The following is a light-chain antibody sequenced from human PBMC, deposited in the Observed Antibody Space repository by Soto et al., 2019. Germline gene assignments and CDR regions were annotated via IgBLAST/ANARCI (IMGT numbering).Light chain of an antibody. Sequence: ETVMTQSPATLSVSPGERATLSCRASQSVSANLVWYQQKPGQPPRLLIYGASTRASGTPARFSGSGSGTEFTLTISSLQSEDFAVYYCQQYDNLPLFGGGTKVEI. J-gene: IGKJ4*01. CDR1: QSVSAN. CDR3: QQYDNLPL. V-gene: IGKV3-15*01. CDR2: GAS.